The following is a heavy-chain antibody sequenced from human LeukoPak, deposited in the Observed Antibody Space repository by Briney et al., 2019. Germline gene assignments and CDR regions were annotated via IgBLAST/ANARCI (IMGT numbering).Heavy chain of an antibody. CDR2: INWNGGST. J-gene: IGHJ4*02. CDR3: ARARIAARDGSFDY. CDR1: GFTVSSNY. D-gene: IGHD6-6*01. Sequence: GGSLRLSCAASGFTVSSNYMSWVRQAPGKGLEWVSGINWNGGSTGYADSVKGRFTISRDNAKNSLYLQMNSLRAEDTALYYCARARIAARDGSFDYWGQGTLVTVSS. V-gene: IGHV3-20*04.